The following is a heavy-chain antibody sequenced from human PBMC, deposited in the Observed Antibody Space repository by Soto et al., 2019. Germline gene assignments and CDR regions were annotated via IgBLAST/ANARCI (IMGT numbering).Heavy chain of an antibody. CDR1: GYTFTGYY. Sequence: ASVKVSCKASGYTFTGYYMHWVRQAPGQGLEWMGWINPNSGGTNYAQKFQGRVTMTRDTSISTAYMELSRLRSDDTAVYYCARGDVVVPPARSVFAPWGQGSLVTV. V-gene: IGHV1-2*02. D-gene: IGHD2-2*01. J-gene: IGHJ5*02. CDR2: INPNSGGT. CDR3: ARGDVVVPPARSVFAP.